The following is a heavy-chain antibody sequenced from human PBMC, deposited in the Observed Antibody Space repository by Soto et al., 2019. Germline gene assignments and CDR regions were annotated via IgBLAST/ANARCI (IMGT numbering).Heavy chain of an antibody. CDR1: GGTFSSYA. V-gene: IGHV1-69*13. J-gene: IGHJ4*01. D-gene: IGHD2-21*02. CDR3: ARGPAPIGTHCGGDCYSGDY. CDR2: IIPIFGTA. Sequence: SVKVSCKASGGTFSSYAISWVRQAPGQGLEWMGGIIPIFGTANYAQKFQGRVTITADESTSTAYMELSSLRSEDTAVYYCARGPAPIGTHCGGDCYSGDYWG.